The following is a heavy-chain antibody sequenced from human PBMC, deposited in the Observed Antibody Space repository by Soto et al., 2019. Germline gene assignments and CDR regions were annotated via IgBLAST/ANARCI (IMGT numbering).Heavy chain of an antibody. V-gene: IGHV3-23*01. J-gene: IGHJ4*02. CDR2: ISGSGDNT. Sequence: EVHLLDSGGGLVQPGGSLRLSCAASGFTFSNYVMSWVRQAPGKGLEWVSSISGSGDNTYYADSVKGRFTISRDNSKNTLVPQMNSLTAEDTAVYYGAKLLLVLALGFAYWGQGTLVTVSS. CDR3: AKLLLVLALGFAY. CDR1: GFTFSNYV.